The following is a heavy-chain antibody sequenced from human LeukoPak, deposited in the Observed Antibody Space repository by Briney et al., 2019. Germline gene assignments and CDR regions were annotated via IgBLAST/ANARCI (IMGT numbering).Heavy chain of an antibody. CDR3: ARDLESIFDS. D-gene: IGHD3-9*01. J-gene: IGHJ4*02. V-gene: IGHV3-33*08. CDR2: IGYDGSDK. Sequence: GGSLRLSCAASGFTFSSYGMHWVRPAPGKGLEWVAVIGYDGSDKYYADSVKGRFTISRDNSKNTLFLQMDSLRAEDTAVYYCARDLESIFDSWGQGTLVSVSS. CDR1: GFTFSSYG.